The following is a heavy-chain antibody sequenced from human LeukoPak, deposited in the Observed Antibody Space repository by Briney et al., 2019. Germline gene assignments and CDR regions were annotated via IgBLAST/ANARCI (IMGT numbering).Heavy chain of an antibody. CDR3: ARQSDLVRYFDWLPPYYYYYYGMDV. CDR2: MNPNSGNT. CDR1: GYTFTSYD. D-gene: IGHD3-9*01. V-gene: IGHV1-8*01. J-gene: IGHJ6*02. Sequence: GASVKVFCKASGYTFTSYDINWVRQATGQGLEWMGWMNPNSGNTGYAQKFQGRVTMTRNTSISTAYMELSSLRSEDTAVYYCARQSDLVRYFDWLPPYYYYYYGMDVRGQGTTVTVSS.